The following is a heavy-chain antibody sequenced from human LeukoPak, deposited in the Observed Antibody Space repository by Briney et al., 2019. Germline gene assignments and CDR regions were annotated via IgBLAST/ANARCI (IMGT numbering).Heavy chain of an antibody. CDR2: INAGNGNT. J-gene: IGHJ4*02. Sequence: GSVKVSCKASGYTFTSYAMHWVRQAPGQRLEWMGWINAGNGNTKYSQKFQGRVTITRDTSASTAYIELRSLRSEDTAMYYCARGSTSDWPLDHWGQETLVTISS. CDR3: ARGSTSDWPLDH. V-gene: IGHV1-3*01. D-gene: IGHD2-2*01. CDR1: GYTFTSYA.